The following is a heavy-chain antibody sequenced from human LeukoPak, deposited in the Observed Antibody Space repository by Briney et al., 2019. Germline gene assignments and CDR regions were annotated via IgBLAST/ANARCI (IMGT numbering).Heavy chain of an antibody. D-gene: IGHD3-22*01. CDR2: IYHSGST. Sequence: PSETLSLTCAVSGGSLSSSNWWSWVRQPPGKGLEWIGEIYHSGSTNYNPSLKSRVTISVDKSKNQFSLKLSSVTAADTAMYYCARVATGYYYDSSGTTYYFDYWGQGTLVTVSS. V-gene: IGHV4-4*02. J-gene: IGHJ4*02. CDR3: ARVATGYYYDSSGTTYYFDY. CDR1: GGSLSSSNW.